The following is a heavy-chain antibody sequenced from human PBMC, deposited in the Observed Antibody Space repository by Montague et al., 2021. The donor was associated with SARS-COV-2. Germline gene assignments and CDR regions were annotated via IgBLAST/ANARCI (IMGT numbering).Heavy chain of an antibody. Sequence: SLRLSCAASGFTFSSYAMHWVRQAPGKGLEWVAVISYDGSDQYYADSVKGRFTISRDNSRNTLYLQMNSLRAEDTAFYYCARDRSFTGRANYYYYMDVWGKGTTVTVSS. V-gene: IGHV3-30-3*01. D-gene: IGHD3-10*01. CDR2: ISYDGSDQ. J-gene: IGHJ6*03. CDR3: ARDRSFTGRANYYYYMDV. CDR1: GFTFSSYA.